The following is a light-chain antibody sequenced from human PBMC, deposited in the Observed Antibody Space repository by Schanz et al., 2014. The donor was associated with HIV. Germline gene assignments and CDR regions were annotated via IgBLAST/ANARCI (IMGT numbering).Light chain of an antibody. CDR2: DVS. CDR1: SSDVGGYNY. CDR3: QSFDRGMRGLI. J-gene: IGLJ2*01. V-gene: IGLV2-14*01. Sequence: QSALTQPASVSGTPGQSITISCTGSSSDVGGYNYVSWYQQHPGKAPKLMIYDVSIRPSGVSDRFSGSKSGTAASLAITGLQADDEADYYCQSFDRGMRGLIFGGGTKLTVL.